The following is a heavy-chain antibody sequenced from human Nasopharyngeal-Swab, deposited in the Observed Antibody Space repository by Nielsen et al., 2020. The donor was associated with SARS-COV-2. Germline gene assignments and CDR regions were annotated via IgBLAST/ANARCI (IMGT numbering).Heavy chain of an antibody. CDR3: ARSVGSFYGQGAFDI. Sequence: GESLKISCTTSGFTFGDYAMSLFRQAPGKGLEGVGFIRSKTYGGAPEYAASVKGRFTISRDGAESIAYLQMNSLETEDTGVYYCARSVGSFYGQGAFDIWGQGTMVTVSS. D-gene: IGHD1-26*01. V-gene: IGHV3-49*01. CDR2: IRSKTYGGAP. J-gene: IGHJ3*02. CDR1: GFTFGDYA.